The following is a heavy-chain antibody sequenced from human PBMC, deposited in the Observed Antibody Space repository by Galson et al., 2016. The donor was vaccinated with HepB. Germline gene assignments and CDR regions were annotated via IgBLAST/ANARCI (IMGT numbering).Heavy chain of an antibody. D-gene: IGHD3-16*01. Sequence: SLRLSCAASGFTFNNYGMHWVRQAPGNGLEWLAIMSYDGSNKNYADSVKGRFTITRDNSKNMLSLQMNSLRPEDTALYYCAREGGIRYFDYWGQGTLVTVSS. CDR1: GFTFNNYG. CDR2: MSYDGSNK. J-gene: IGHJ4*02. V-gene: IGHV3-30*03. CDR3: AREGGIRYFDY.